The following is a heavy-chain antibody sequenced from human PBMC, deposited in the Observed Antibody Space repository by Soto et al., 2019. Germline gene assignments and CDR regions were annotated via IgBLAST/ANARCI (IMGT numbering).Heavy chain of an antibody. CDR2: INAGNGNT. V-gene: IGHV1-3*01. J-gene: IGHJ6*02. CDR1: GYTFTSYA. Sequence: ASVKVSCKASGYTFTSYAMHWGRQAPGQRLEWMGWINAGNGNTKYSQKFQGRVTITRDTSASTAYMELSSLRSEDTAVYYCARDLDRHYYYYGMDVWGQGTTVTVSS. CDR3: ARDLDRHYYYYGMDV. D-gene: IGHD3-9*01.